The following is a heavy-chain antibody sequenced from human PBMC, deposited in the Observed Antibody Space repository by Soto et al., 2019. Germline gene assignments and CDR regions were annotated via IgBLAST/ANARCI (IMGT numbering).Heavy chain of an antibody. CDR3: AGDGVRNGAYNGWLET. J-gene: IGHJ5*01. Sequence: SLRLSCAASGFRSSSYWMTWVRQAPGKVLEWVANIKQDGREKYYVASVKGRFTISMDNGKNLLYLQMDSLTADDTAVYYCAGDGVRNGAYNGWLETWGQGXLVKVYS. V-gene: IGHV3-7*03. CDR1: GFRSSSYW. CDR2: IKQDGREK. D-gene: IGHD3-16*01.